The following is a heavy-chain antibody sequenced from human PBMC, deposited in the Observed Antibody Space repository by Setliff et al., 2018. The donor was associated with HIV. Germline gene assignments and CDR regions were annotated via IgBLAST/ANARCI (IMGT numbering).Heavy chain of an antibody. D-gene: IGHD6-19*01. V-gene: IGHV4-34*01. CDR2: INHSGST. CDR1: GGSFSAYY. J-gene: IGHJ3*02. CDR3: AREERGWSNRGAFDI. Sequence: PSETLSLTCAVSGGSFSAYYWSWIRQPPGEGLEWMGEINHSGSTNYNPSLKSRVTISIDTSRKQFSLRLNSVTAADTAIYYCAREERGWSNRGAFDIWGQGTMVTVSS.